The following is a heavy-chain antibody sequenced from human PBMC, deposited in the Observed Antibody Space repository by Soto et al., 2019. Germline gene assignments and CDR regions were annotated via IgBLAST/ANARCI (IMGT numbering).Heavy chain of an antibody. CDR3: ASQRGYSGYDLYGMDV. D-gene: IGHD5-12*01. CDR2: INPNSGGT. CDR1: GYTFTGYY. V-gene: IGHV1-2*02. J-gene: IGHJ6*02. Sequence: QVQLVQSGAEVKKPGASVKVSCKASGYTFTGYYMHWVRQAPGQGLEWMGWINPNSGGTNYAQKFQGRLTMTRDTSISTAYMELSRLRSDDTAVYYCASQRGYSGYDLYGMDVWGQGTTVTVSS.